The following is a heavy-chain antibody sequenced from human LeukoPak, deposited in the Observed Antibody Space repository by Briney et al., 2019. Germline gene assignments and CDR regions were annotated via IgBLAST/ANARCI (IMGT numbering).Heavy chain of an antibody. V-gene: IGHV4-34*01. CDR2: INHSGNT. Sequence: SETLSLTCAVYGGSFSDFYCTWIRQPPGKGLEWIGEINHSGNTKYNPSLKSRVTILLDTSENQFSLKVRSVTAADTAVYSCATTRGVITLDGYHYYIDVWGKGTTVTVSS. D-gene: IGHD3-10*01. CDR1: GGSFSDFY. J-gene: IGHJ6*03. CDR3: ATTRGVITLDGYHYYIDV.